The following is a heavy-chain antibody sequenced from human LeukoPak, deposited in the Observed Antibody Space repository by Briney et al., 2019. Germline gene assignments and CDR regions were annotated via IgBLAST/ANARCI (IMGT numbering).Heavy chain of an antibody. V-gene: IGHV4-59*08. Sequence: SETLSLTCTVSGGSISSYYWSWIRQPPGKGLEWIGYIYYSGSTNYNPSLKSRVTISVDTSKNQFSLKLSSVTAADTAVYYCARRSITGTTVDYWGQGTLVTVSS. D-gene: IGHD1-7*01. CDR1: GGSISSYY. J-gene: IGHJ4*02. CDR3: ARRSITGTTVDY. CDR2: IYYSGST.